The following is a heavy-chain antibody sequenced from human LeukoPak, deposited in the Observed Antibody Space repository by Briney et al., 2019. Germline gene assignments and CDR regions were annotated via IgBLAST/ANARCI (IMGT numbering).Heavy chain of an antibody. J-gene: IGHJ5*02. Sequence: SETLSLTCTVSGGSISSSSYYWGWIRQPPGKGLEWIGSIYYSGSTYYNPSLKSRVTMSVDTSKNQFSLKLSSVTAADTAVYYCARDADYDFWSGYYFNWFDPWGQGTLVTVSS. D-gene: IGHD3-3*01. V-gene: IGHV4-39*07. CDR2: IYYSGST. CDR3: ARDADYDFWSGYYFNWFDP. CDR1: GGSISSSSYY.